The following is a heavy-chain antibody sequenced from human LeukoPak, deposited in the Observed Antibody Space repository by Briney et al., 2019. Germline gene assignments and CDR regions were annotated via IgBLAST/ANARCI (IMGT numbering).Heavy chain of an antibody. J-gene: IGHJ4*02. CDR2: IIPIFGTA. CDR1: GGTFSNYA. CDR3: ARCRHSYDSSGFPHY. D-gene: IGHD3-22*01. Sequence: SVKVSCKASGGTFSNYAISWVRQAPGQGLEWTGGIIPIFGTANYAQKFRGRVTITADKSTRTAYMELSSLRSEDTALYYCARCRHSYDSSGFPHYWGQGTLVTVSS. V-gene: IGHV1-69*06.